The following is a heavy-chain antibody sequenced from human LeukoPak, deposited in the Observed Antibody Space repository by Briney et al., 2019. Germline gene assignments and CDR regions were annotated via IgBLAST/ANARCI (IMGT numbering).Heavy chain of an antibody. Sequence: GGSLRLSCAASGFTFSSYGMHWVRQAPGKGLEWVAVIWYDGSNKYYADSVKGRFTISRDNSKNTLYQQMNSLRAEDTAVYYCARDTSDTALYYFDYWGQGTLVTVSS. J-gene: IGHJ4*02. CDR3: ARDTSDTALYYFDY. CDR1: GFTFSSYG. V-gene: IGHV3-33*01. CDR2: IWYDGSNK. D-gene: IGHD5-18*01.